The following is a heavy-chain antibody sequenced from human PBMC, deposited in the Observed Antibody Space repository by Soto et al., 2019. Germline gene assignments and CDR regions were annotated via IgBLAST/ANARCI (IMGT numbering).Heavy chain of an antibody. CDR1: GDSVSSNTSA. CDR2: TYYRSNWRH. CDR3: ARGVAGSGFDL. J-gene: IGHJ4*02. Sequence: SQTRSLSCAISGDSVSSNTSAWNCISSSPSRGLEWLGRTYYRSNWRHDYAVSVKSRITVNPDTSKNHFSLQLNSVTPDDTAVYYYARGVAGSGFDLWGQGTLVTVSS. D-gene: IGHD6-19*01. V-gene: IGHV6-1*01.